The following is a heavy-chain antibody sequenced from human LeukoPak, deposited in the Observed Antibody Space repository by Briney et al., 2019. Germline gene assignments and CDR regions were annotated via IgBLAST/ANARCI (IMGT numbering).Heavy chain of an antibody. J-gene: IGHJ5*02. CDR2: IKQDGSEK. V-gene: IGHV3-7*01. D-gene: IGHD6-13*01. Sequence: GGSLRLSCAASGFTFSSYWMSWVRQAPGKGLEWVANIKQDGSEKYYVDSVKGRFTISRDNAKNSLYLQMNSLRAEDTAVYYCARGKAAAGTTPTRFDPWGQGTLVTVSS. CDR3: ARGKAAAGTTPTRFDP. CDR1: GFTFSSYW.